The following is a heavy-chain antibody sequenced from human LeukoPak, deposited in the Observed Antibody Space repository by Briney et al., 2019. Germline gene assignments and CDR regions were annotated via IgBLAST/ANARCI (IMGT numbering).Heavy chain of an antibody. CDR1: AGSISSHY. CDR3: ARGVYIAAAQYGY. V-gene: IGHV4-59*11. D-gene: IGHD6-13*01. Sequence: SETLSLTCSVSAGSISSHYWSWIRQPPGKGLEWIGYIYYSGTTNYNPSLKSRVTISVDTSENQFSLKLSSVTAADTAVYYCARGVYIAAAQYGYWGQGTLVTVSS. J-gene: IGHJ4*02. CDR2: IYYSGTT.